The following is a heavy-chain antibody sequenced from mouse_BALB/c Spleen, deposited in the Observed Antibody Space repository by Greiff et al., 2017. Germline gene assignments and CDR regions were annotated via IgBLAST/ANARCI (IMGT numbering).Heavy chain of an antibody. CDR3: ARSDYYGSRTGYAMDY. Sequence: EVMLVESGGGLVQPGGSRKLSCAASGFTFSSFGMHWVRRAPEKGLEWVAYISSGSSTIYYADTVKGRFTISRDNPKNTLLLQMTSLRSEDTAMYYCARSDYYGSRTGYAMDYWGQGTSVTVSS. V-gene: IGHV5-17*02. CDR1: GFTFSSFG. J-gene: IGHJ4*01. D-gene: IGHD1-1*01. CDR2: ISSGSSTI.